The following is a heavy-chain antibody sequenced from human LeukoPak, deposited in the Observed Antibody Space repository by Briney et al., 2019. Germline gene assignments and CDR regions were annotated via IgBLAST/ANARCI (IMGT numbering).Heavy chain of an antibody. CDR3: ARVVGXVVVVAASYFDY. Sequence: SETLSLTCTVSGGSISSSSYYWGWIRQPPGKGLEWIGSIYYSGSTYYDPSLKSRVTISVDTSKNQFSLKLSSVTAADTAVYYCARVVGXVVVVAASYFDYWGQGTLVTVSS. CDR2: IYYSGST. CDR1: GGSISSSSYY. J-gene: IGHJ4*02. D-gene: IGHD2-15*01. V-gene: IGHV4-39*07.